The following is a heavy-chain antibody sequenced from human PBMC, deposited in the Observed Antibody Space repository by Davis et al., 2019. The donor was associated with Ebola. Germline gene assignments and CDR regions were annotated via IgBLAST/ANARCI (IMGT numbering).Heavy chain of an antibody. CDR3: ARDGVGATNDY. CDR2: IYGGDT. CDR1: GFTVRNTH. V-gene: IGHV3-53*01. Sequence: PGGSLRLSCDASGFTVRNTHMSWVRQAPGKGLEWVSGIYGGDTHYAESVKGRFTISRDNSKNSLYLQMNSLRDEDTAVYYCARDGVGATNDYWGQGTLVTVSS. J-gene: IGHJ4*02. D-gene: IGHD1-26*01.